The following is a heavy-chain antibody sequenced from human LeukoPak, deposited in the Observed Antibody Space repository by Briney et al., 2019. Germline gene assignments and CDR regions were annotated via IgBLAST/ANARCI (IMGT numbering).Heavy chain of an antibody. J-gene: IGHJ6*03. V-gene: IGHV1-69*13. D-gene: IGHD3-10*01. Sequence: SVKVSCKASGGTFSSYAFSWVRQAPGQGLEWMGGIIPKFGTLHYAQKFQGRVTITAAESASTTYMELSSLRSEDTAVYYCARNGYYGSGSPTYYYYMDVWGKGTTVTVSS. CDR2: IIPKFGTL. CDR3: ARNGYYGSGSPTYYYYMDV. CDR1: GGTFSSYA.